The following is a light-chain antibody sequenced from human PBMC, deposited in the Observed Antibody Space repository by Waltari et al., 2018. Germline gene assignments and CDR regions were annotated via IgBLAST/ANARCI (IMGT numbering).Light chain of an antibody. CDR1: TSNIGANL. CDR3: AVWDERVRGRV. Sequence: QSVLTQPPSASGTPGQRVTISCSGSTSNIGANLVSWYQQLPGKAPKLLIYNNNQRPSGVPDRFSDSKSGTSASLAISGLRSEDEAEYYCAVWDERVRGRVFGGGTKLTVL. CDR2: NNN. J-gene: IGLJ3*02. V-gene: IGLV1-47*02.